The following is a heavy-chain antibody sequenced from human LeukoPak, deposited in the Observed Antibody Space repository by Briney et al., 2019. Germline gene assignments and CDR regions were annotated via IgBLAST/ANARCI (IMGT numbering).Heavy chain of an antibody. CDR1: GYTFTSYY. D-gene: IGHD5-24*01. V-gene: IGHV1-46*01. CDR3: GREGPETYFFDF. J-gene: IGHJ4*02. CDR2: IRPSGST. Sequence: GASLKLSCKASGYTFTSYYIHWVRQAPGQGLEYMGIIRPSGSTAYPQKFQGRVTMTRDTSTSAVYMELSSLTSEDMAVYYCGREGPETYFFDFWGQGTLVTVSS.